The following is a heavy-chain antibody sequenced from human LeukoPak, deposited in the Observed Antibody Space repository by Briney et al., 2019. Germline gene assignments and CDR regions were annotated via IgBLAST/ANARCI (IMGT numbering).Heavy chain of an antibody. J-gene: IGHJ4*02. V-gene: IGHV4-59*08. CDR1: GGSISSYY. Sequence: PSETLSLTCTVSGGSISSYYWSWIRQPPGKGLEWIGYIYYSGSTEYNPSLKSRVTISVDTSKNQFSLNLTSVTAADTAVYYCAKHDRNSGRYYDFDYWGQGTLVTVSS. CDR2: IYYSGST. CDR3: AKHDRNSGRYYDFDY. D-gene: IGHD1-26*01.